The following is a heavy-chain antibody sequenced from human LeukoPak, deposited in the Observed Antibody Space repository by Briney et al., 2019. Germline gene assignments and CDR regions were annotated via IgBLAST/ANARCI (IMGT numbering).Heavy chain of an antibody. V-gene: IGHV1-18*01. Sequence: ASVKVSCKASGYTFTSYGISWARQAPGQGLEWMGWISAYNGNTNYAQKLQGRVTMTTDTSTSTAYMELRSLRSDDTAVYYCARVGVTIFGVVIIPGDYWGQGTLVTVSS. D-gene: IGHD3-3*01. CDR2: ISAYNGNT. J-gene: IGHJ4*02. CDR3: ARVGVTIFGVVIIPGDY. CDR1: GYTFTSYG.